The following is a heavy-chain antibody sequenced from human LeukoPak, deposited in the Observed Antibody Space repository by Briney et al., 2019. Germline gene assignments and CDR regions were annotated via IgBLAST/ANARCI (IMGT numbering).Heavy chain of an antibody. J-gene: IGHJ4*02. CDR3: AKAELRIAVAGYFGY. D-gene: IGHD6-19*01. CDR1: GFTFGDYA. V-gene: IGHV3-49*05. Sequence: NPGGSLRLSCTASGFTFGDYAMSWFRQAPGKGLEWVGFIRSKAYGGTTEYAASVKGRFTISRDDSKSIAYLQMNSLKTEDTAVYYCAKAELRIAVAGYFGYWGQGTLVTVSS. CDR2: IRSKAYGGTT.